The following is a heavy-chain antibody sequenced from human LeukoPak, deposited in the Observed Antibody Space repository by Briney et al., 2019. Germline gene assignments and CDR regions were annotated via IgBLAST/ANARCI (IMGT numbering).Heavy chain of an antibody. D-gene: IGHD1-20*01. CDR2: IYYSGST. Sequence: SETLSLTCTVSGGSISSSSYYWGWIRQPSGKGLEWIGSIYYSGSTYYNPSLKSRVTISVDTSKNQFSLKLSSVTAADTAVYYCARSLTGTATGFDYWGQGTLVTVSS. J-gene: IGHJ4*02. CDR1: GGSISSSSYY. CDR3: ARSLTGTATGFDY. V-gene: IGHV4-39*01.